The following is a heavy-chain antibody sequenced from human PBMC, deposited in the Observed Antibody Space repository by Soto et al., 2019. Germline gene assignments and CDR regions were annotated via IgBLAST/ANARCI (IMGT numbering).Heavy chain of an antibody. Sequence: QVQLVQSGAEVKKPGASVKVSCKASGYTFIHYYIHWVRQAPGQGLEWMAIINPNGGRTNYAQKCRGRVTVTSDTSTTTVSMELNSLGSDDTAVYFCARSLLQGDFWGQGTLVTVSS. V-gene: IGHV1-46*01. J-gene: IGHJ4*02. CDR2: INPNGGRT. CDR3: ARSLLQGDF. CDR1: GYTFIHYY. D-gene: IGHD2-21*01.